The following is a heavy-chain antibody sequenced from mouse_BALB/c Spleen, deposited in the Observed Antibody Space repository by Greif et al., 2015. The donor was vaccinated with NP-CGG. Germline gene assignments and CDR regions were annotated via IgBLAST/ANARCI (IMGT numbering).Heavy chain of an antibody. Sequence: EVNVVDSGGGLVQPGGSLRLSCATSGFTFTDYYMSWVRQPPGKALEWLGFIRNKANGYTTEYSASVKGRFTISRDNSQSILYLRMNTLRAEDSATYYCARDYYGSSYWYSDVWGAGTTVTVSS. CDR3: ARDYYGSSYWYSDV. J-gene: IGHJ1*01. CDR1: GFTFTDYY. D-gene: IGHD1-1*01. CDR2: IRNKANGYTT. V-gene: IGHV7-3*02.